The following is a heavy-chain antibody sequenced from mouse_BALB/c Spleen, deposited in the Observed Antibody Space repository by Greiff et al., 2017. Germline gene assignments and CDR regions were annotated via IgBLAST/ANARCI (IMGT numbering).Heavy chain of an antibody. V-gene: IGHV7-1*02. Sequence: EVKLVESGGGLVQPGGSLRLSCATSGFTFSDFYMEWVRQPPGKRLEWIAASRNKANDYTTEYSASVKGRFIVSRDTSQSILYLQMNALRAEDTAIYYCARAPHYYGYWYFDVWGAGTTVTVSS. J-gene: IGHJ1*01. CDR1: GFTFSDFY. CDR3: ARAPHYYGYWYFDV. CDR2: SRNKANDYTT. D-gene: IGHD1-2*01.